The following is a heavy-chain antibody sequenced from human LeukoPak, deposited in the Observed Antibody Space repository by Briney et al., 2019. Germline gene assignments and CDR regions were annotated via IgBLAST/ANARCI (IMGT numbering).Heavy chain of an antibody. D-gene: IGHD1-26*01. Sequence: SETLSLTCTVSGGSISSGSYYWSWIRQPAGKGLEWIGRIYTSGSTNYNPSLKSRVTMSVDTSKNQFSLKLSSVTAADTAVYYCARVEVGADDFDYFQHWGQGTLVTVSS. CDR1: GGSISSGSYY. J-gene: IGHJ1*01. CDR2: IYTSGST. CDR3: ARVEVGADDFDYFQH. V-gene: IGHV4-61*02.